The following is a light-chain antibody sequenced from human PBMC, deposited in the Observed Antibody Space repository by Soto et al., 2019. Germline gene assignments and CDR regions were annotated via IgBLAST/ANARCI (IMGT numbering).Light chain of an antibody. CDR3: QQNFNFPLT. V-gene: IGKV1-39*01. J-gene: IGKJ4*01. Sequence: DIQLTQSPPSLSASLGDRVTITCRASQTIGAYLNWYQQKPDQAPRLLIHGGATLQRGVPSRFSGSGSRTEFTLTITDLQPEDFAAYYCQQNFNFPLTFGGGTRVEIK. CDR1: QTIGAY. CDR2: GGA.